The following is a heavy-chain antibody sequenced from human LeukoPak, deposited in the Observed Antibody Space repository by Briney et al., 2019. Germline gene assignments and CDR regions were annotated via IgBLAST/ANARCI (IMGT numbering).Heavy chain of an antibody. J-gene: IGHJ6*03. CDR1: GGTFSSYA. CDR2: IIPIFGTA. D-gene: IGHD6-6*01. V-gene: IGHV1-69*05. Sequence: ASVTVSFKASGGTFSSYAISWVRQAPGQGLEWMGGIIPIFGTANYAQKFQGRVTITTDESTSTAYMELSSLRSEDTAVYYCARGAARPSYYYYYMDVWGKGTTVTVSS. CDR3: ARGAARPSYYYYYMDV.